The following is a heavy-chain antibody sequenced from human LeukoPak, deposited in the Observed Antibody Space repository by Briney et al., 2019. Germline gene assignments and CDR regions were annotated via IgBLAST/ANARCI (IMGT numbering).Heavy chain of an antibody. CDR3: ARGCPNYYYSSGAFDY. Sequence: ASVKVSCKASGYTFTGYYMHWVRQAPGQGLEWMGRINPNSGGTNYAQKFQGRVTMTRDTSISTAYMELSRLRSDDTAVYYCARGCPNYYYSSGAFDYWGQGTLVTVSS. V-gene: IGHV1-2*06. J-gene: IGHJ4*02. CDR1: GYTFTGYY. CDR2: INPNSGGT. D-gene: IGHD3-22*01.